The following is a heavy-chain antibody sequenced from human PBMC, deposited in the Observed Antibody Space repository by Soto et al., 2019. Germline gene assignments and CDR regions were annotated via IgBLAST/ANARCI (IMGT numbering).Heavy chain of an antibody. D-gene: IGHD3-3*01. CDR3: ATGVIWIGYFTVDS. V-gene: IGHV1-69*01. CDR1: GGSFGNSA. Sequence: QEQLVQSGAEVKKPWSSVKISCKASGGSFGNSAINWVRQTPGQGLEWVGGFIPVYRTLNFAQKFQGRVTITADESTGTAYMTLSSLASNDTAVYYCATGVIWIGYFTVDSWGQGTRVTVSS. CDR2: FIPVYRTL. J-gene: IGHJ4*02.